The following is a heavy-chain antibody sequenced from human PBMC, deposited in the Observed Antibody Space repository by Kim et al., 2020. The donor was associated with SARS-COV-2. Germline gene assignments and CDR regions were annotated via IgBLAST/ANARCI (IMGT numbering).Heavy chain of an antibody. Sequence: NPTLKSRVTISIDTSQNQSSLKLSSATAADTAMYFCARTTSGSHHAAFDIWGQGTKVTVSS. D-gene: IGHD1-26*01. CDR3: ARTTSGSHHAAFDI. J-gene: IGHJ3*02. V-gene: IGHV4-39*01.